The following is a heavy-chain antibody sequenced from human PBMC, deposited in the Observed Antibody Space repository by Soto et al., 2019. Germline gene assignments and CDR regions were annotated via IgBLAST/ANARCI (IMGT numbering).Heavy chain of an antibody. J-gene: IGHJ4*02. V-gene: IGHV3-33*01. Sequence: LRLSCAASGFTFSSYGMHWVRQAPGKGLEWVAVIWYDGSNKYYADSVKGRFTISRDNSKNTLYLQMNSLRAEDTAVYYCARDSSIAGTVDYWGQGTLVTVSS. CDR2: IWYDGSNK. D-gene: IGHD6-13*01. CDR1: GFTFSSYG. CDR3: ARDSSIAGTVDY.